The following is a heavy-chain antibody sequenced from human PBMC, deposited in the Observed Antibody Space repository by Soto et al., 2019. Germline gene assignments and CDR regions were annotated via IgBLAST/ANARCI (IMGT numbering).Heavy chain of an antibody. CDR2: INHSGST. V-gene: IGHV4-34*01. CDR1: GGSFSSYY. Sequence: SGTLSLTCAVYGGSFSSYYWSWILQPPGKGLEWIGEINHSGSTNYNPSLKSRVTISVDTSKNQFSLKLSSVTAADTAVYYCARGRYGSGSYYNDYWGQGTLVTVSS. CDR3: ARGRYGSGSYYNDY. J-gene: IGHJ4*02. D-gene: IGHD3-10*01.